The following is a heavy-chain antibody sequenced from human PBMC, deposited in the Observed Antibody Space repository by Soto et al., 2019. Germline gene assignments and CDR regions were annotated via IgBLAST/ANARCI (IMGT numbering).Heavy chain of an antibody. CDR2: ISYDGSNK. V-gene: IGHV3-30-3*01. Sequence: PGGSLRLSCAASGFTFSSYAMHWVRQAPGKGLEWVAVISYDGSNKYYADSVKGRFTIPRDNSKNTLYLQMNSLRAEDTAVYYCARDQIYSSGWYDYYGMDVWGQGTTVTVSS. J-gene: IGHJ6*02. D-gene: IGHD6-19*01. CDR1: GFTFSSYA. CDR3: ARDQIYSSGWYDYYGMDV.